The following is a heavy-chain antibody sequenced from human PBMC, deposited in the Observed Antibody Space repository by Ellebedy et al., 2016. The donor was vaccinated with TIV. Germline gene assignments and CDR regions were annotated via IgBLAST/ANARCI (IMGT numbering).Heavy chain of an antibody. CDR3: ASATGEVNYFDH. J-gene: IGHJ4*02. CDR1: GFTFSHYA. Sequence: GGSLRLSCAASGFTFSHYAMQWVRQAPGKGLEWVAVISYDGSNKYYADSVKGRFTISRDNSKNTLYLQMNSLRAEDTAMYYCASATGEVNYFDHWGQGTLVSVSS. V-gene: IGHV3-30*03. D-gene: IGHD7-27*01. CDR2: ISYDGSNK.